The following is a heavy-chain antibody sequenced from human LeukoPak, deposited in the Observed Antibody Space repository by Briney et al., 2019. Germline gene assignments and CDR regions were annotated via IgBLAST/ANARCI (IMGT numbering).Heavy chain of an antibody. V-gene: IGHV1-18*01. Sequence: ASVKVSCKASGYTFTNYGISWVRQAPGQGLEWMGWISAYNGNTNYAQNFQGRVTMTTDTSTSTAYMELRSLRSDDTAVYYCANRDDYFDYWGQGTLVTVSS. CDR3: ANRDDYFDY. CDR2: ISAYNGNT. D-gene: IGHD5-24*01. J-gene: IGHJ4*02. CDR1: GYTFTNYG.